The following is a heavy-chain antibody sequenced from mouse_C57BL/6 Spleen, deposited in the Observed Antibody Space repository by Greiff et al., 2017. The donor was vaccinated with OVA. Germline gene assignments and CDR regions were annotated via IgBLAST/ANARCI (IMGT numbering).Heavy chain of an antibody. D-gene: IGHD1-1*01. CDR3: ARPYYYGSSYFDY. CDR2: INPSSGYT. V-gene: IGHV1-7*01. Sequence: VNVVESGAELAKPGASVKLSCKASGYTFTSYWMHWVKQRPGQGLEWIGYINPSSGYTKYNQKFKDKATLTADKSSSTAYMQLSSLTYEDSAVYYCARPYYYGSSYFDYWGQGTTLTVSS. CDR1: GYTFTSYW. J-gene: IGHJ2*01.